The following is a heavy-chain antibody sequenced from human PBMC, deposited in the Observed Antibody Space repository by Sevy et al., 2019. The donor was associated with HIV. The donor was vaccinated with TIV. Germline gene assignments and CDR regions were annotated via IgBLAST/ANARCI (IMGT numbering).Heavy chain of an antibody. CDR1: GFTFTNFP. Sequence: GGSLRLSCAASGFTFTNFPMHWVRQAPGRGLEWVAIISFNGNHEFYADSVKGRFTISRDNSKSTLYLQMNSLRREDTAVYYCVRTAGLTGSYESWGQRTQVTVSS. D-gene: IGHD3-9*01. J-gene: IGHJ5*02. V-gene: IGHV3-30-3*01. CDR2: ISFNGNHE. CDR3: VRTAGLTGSYES.